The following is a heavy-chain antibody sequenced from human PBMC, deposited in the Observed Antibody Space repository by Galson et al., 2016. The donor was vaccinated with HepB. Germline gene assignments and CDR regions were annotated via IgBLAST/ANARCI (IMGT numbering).Heavy chain of an antibody. J-gene: IGHJ4*02. CDR2: ISYAGSNK. CDR3: ARDRAMLTGFDS. V-gene: IGHV3-30*04. CDR1: GFTFSSYT. Sequence: SLRLSCAASGFTFSSYTMHWVRQAPGKGLEWVAVISYAGSNKYYADSVKGRFTISRDNSKNTLFLQMNSLRAEDTAVYYCARDRAMLTGFDSWGPGTLVTVSS. D-gene: IGHD5-18*01.